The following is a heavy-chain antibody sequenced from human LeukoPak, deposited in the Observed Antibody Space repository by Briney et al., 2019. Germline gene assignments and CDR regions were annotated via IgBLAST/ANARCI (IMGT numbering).Heavy chain of an antibody. CDR1: GGSFSGYY. CDR3: ARSPFYDFWSGYRTRFDF. J-gene: IGHJ4*02. CDR2: INHSGST. V-gene: IGHV4-34*01. D-gene: IGHD3-3*01. Sequence: SETLSLTCAVYGGSFSGYYWSWIRQPPGKELEWIGEINHSGSTNYNPSLKSRVTISVDTSKNQFSLKLSSVTAADTAVYYCARSPFYDFWSGYRTRFDFWGQGTLVTVSS.